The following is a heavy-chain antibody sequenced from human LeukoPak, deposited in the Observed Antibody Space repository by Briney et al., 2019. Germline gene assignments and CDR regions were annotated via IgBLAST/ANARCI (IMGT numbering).Heavy chain of an antibody. J-gene: IGHJ3*02. CDR3: ARRRQAGTTTDAFDI. Sequence: GGSLRLSCAASGFVFSSYAMHWVRQAPGKGLEWVAVISNDGTRKYYPDSVEGRLTISRDNSRKILYLQMDSLRTEDTAVYHCARRRQAGTTTDAFDIWGQGTTVIVSS. CDR2: ISNDGTRK. CDR1: GFVFSSYA. D-gene: IGHD1-26*01. V-gene: IGHV3-30*04.